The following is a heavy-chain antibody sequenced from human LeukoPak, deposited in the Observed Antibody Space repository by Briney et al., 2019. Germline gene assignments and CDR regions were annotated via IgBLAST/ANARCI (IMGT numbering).Heavy chain of an antibody. Sequence: GGSLRLSCAVSGLTFSSYWMSWVRQAPGKGLEWLANINEDGSGKYYKDSVKGRFTVSRDNAKNSLYLQLNSLGAEDTAVYYCARDLKHIPHYWGQGVLVTVSS. J-gene: IGHJ4*02. CDR3: ARDLKHIPHY. CDR2: INEDGSGK. CDR1: GLTFSSYW. V-gene: IGHV3-7*01. D-gene: IGHD2-21*01.